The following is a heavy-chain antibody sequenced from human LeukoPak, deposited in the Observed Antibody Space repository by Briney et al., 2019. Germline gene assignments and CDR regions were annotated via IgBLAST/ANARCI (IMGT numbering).Heavy chain of an antibody. CDR1: GFTFSSYS. J-gene: IGHJ4*02. V-gene: IGHV3-48*04. D-gene: IGHD5-12*01. CDR2: ISSSGSTI. Sequence: GGSLRLSCAASGFTFSSYSMNWVRQAPGKGLEWVSYISSSGSTIYYADSVKGRFTISRDNAKNSLYLQMNSLRAEDTAVYYCARGRGPGVATRIDYWGQGTLVTVSS. CDR3: ARGRGPGVATRIDY.